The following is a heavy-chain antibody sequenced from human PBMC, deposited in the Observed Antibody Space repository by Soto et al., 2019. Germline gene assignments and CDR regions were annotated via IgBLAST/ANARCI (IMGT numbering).Heavy chain of an antibody. D-gene: IGHD5-18*01. Sequence: GASVKGSCKASGGTFSSYAISWVRQAPGQGLEWMGGIIPIFGTANYAQKFQGRVTITADKSTSTAYMELSSLRSEDTAVYYCAREDTAMVLGLDYWGQGTLVTVSS. CDR2: IIPIFGTA. J-gene: IGHJ4*02. CDR3: AREDTAMVLGLDY. CDR1: GGTFSSYA. V-gene: IGHV1-69*06.